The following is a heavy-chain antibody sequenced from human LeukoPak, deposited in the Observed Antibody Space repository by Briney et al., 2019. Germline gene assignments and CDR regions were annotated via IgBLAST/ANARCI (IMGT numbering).Heavy chain of an antibody. V-gene: IGHV1-46*01. Sequence: GASVKVSCKTSGCSYTSYNLHWVRQAPGQRLEWRGLIKPSGGNTNYAQKFQGRVTMTRDTSISTAYMELSRRTSDDTAVYYCAREKIGYYDSSGRGWFDPWGQGTLVTVSS. CDR1: GCSYTSYN. D-gene: IGHD3-22*01. CDR3: AREKIGYYDSSGRGWFDP. J-gene: IGHJ5*02. CDR2: IKPSGGNT.